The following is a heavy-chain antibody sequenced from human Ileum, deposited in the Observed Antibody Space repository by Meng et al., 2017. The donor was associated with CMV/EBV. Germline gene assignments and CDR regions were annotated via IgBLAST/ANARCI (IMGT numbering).Heavy chain of an antibody. CDR3: ASRSYYSRRWFEP. D-gene: IGHD3-22*01. J-gene: IGHJ5*02. V-gene: IGHV4-4*02. CDR2: IYHSGLT. CDR1: GDSITSLKW. Sequence: QVRLQESGPGLVKPSGTLSLTCTVSGDSITSLKWWSWVRQPPGKGLEWIAEIYHSGLTNYNAPFKSRVTVSVDTSKNEFSLSLRSVTAADTAVYYCASRSYYSRRWFEPWGQGTLVTVSS.